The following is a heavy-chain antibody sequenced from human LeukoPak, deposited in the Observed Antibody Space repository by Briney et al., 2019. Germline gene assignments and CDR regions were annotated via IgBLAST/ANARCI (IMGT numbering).Heavy chain of an antibody. CDR1: GFTFSSYG. Sequence: GRSLRLSCAASGFTFSSYGMHWVRQAPGKGLEWVAVISYDGSNKYYADSVKGRFTISRDNSKNTLYLQMNSLRVEDTAVYYCARGGWHYVFNYWGQGTLVTVSS. V-gene: IGHV3-30*03. CDR2: ISYDGSNK. D-gene: IGHD6-19*01. J-gene: IGHJ4*02. CDR3: ARGGWHYVFNY.